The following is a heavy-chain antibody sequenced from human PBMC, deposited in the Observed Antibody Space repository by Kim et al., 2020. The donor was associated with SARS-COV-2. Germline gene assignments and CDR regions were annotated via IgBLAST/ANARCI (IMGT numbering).Heavy chain of an antibody. CDR1: GGTFSSYA. CDR2: IIPIFGTA. J-gene: IGHJ5*02. Sequence: SVKVSCKASGGTFSSYAISWVRQAPGQGLEWMGGIIPIFGTANYAQKFQGRVTITADESTSTAYMELSSLRSEDTAVYYCANMVRGVINGRWFDPWGQGTLVTVSS. CDR3: ANMVRGVINGRWFDP. V-gene: IGHV1-69*13. D-gene: IGHD3-10*01.